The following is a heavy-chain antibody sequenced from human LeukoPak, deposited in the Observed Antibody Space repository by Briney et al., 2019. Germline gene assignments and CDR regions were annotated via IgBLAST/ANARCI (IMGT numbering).Heavy chain of an antibody. D-gene: IGHD1-26*01. CDR3: ARENRDSGRAMDY. CDR2: IWYDQIKK. J-gene: IGHJ4*02. CDR1: GFTFNSYG. V-gene: IGHV3-33*01. Sequence: PGGSLRLSCAASGFTFNSYGMHWVRQAPGKGLEWVAVIWYDQIKKYYADSVKGRFTISRDSAKNSLHLQMNTLRAEDTAFYYCARENRDSGRAMDYWGQGTLVTVSS.